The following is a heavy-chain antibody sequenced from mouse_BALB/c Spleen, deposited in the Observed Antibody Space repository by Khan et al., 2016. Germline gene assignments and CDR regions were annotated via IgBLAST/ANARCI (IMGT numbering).Heavy chain of an antibody. CDR3: ARDWGYGPFDY. V-gene: IGHV7-3*02. D-gene: IGHD2-10*02. CDR2: IRNKANGYTT. Sequence: EVELVESGGGLVQPGGSLRLSCATSGFTFTDYYMSWVRQPPGKALEWLGFIRNKANGYTTEYSASVKGRFTISRDNSQSILYLQMNTLRAEDSATYYCARDWGYGPFDYGGQGTTLTVSS. CDR1: GFTFTDYY. J-gene: IGHJ2*01.